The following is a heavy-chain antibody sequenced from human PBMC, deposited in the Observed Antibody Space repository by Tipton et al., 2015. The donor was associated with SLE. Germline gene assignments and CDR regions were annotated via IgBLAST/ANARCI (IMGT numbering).Heavy chain of an antibody. J-gene: IGHJ4*02. CDR1: GFTFSSYA. CDR3: AREGIDSGYSYGYGYFDY. V-gene: IGHV3-30-3*01. Sequence: SLRLSCAASGFTFSSYAMHWVRQAPGKGLEWVAVISYDGSNKYYADSVKGRFTISRDNSKNTLYLQMNSLRAEDTAVYYCAREGIDSGYSYGYGYFDYWGQGTLVTVSS. D-gene: IGHD5-18*01. CDR2: ISYDGSNK.